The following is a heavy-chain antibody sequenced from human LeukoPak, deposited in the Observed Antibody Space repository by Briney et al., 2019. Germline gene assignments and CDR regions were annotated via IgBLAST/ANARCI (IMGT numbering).Heavy chain of an antibody. CDR2: ISSSTYT. J-gene: IGHJ4*02. CDR1: GFTVSSGY. V-gene: IGHV3-11*03. D-gene: IGHD1-26*01. CDR3: ARISGSYVFDY. Sequence: GGSLRLSCTASGFTVSSGYMTWVRQAPGKGLEWISYISSSTYTNYADSVKGRFTISRDNAKNSMYLQMNSLRAEDTAVYYCARISGSYVFDYWGQGTLVTVSS.